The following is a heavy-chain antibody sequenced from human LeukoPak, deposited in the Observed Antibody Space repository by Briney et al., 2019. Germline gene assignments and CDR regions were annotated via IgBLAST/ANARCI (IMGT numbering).Heavy chain of an antibody. Sequence: PSGTLSLTCTVSGGSIGPYYWSWLRQPAGKALEWIGRSYTTGSTNYNPSLKSRVTMSLDTSTNQFSLKLSSVTAADTAVYYCARSGGSGFQLDSWGQGTLVTVSS. CDR1: GGSIGPYY. J-gene: IGHJ4*02. V-gene: IGHV4-4*07. CDR3: ARSGGSGFQLDS. CDR2: SYTTGST. D-gene: IGHD3-16*01.